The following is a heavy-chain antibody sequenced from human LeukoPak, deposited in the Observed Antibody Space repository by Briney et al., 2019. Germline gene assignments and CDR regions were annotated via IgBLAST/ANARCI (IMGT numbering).Heavy chain of an antibody. Sequence: SETLSLTCTLSVGAISSVDYYCGWIRQPPGQGLEWRGAVYSVGATTDYNPSLSSRVTISVDTPKNQFSLKLRSVTAADTAVCYCATPVGCGDVRGDAYIWGQGTMVTVSS. J-gene: IGHJ3*02. CDR3: ATPVGCGDVRGDAYI. CDR2: VYSVGATT. CDR1: VGAISSVDYY. D-gene: IGHD3-16*01. V-gene: IGHV4-39*01.